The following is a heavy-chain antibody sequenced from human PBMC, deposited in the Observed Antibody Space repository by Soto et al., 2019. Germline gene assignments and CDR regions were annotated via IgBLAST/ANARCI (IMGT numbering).Heavy chain of an antibody. CDR1: GYTFTSYG. J-gene: IGHJ6*02. V-gene: IGHV1-18*01. CDR2: ISAYSGNT. CDR3: ARGPQRGWFGEGYYYYGMDV. D-gene: IGHD3-10*01. Sequence: ASVKVSCKASGYTFTSYGISCVRQAPGQGLEWMGWISAYSGNTNYAQKLQGRVTMTTDTSTSTAYMELRSLRSDDTAVYYCARGPQRGWFGEGYYYYGMDVWGQGTTVTVSS.